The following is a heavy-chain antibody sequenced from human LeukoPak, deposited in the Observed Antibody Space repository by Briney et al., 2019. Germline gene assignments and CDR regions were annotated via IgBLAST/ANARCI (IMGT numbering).Heavy chain of an antibody. CDR3: ARMRSSSWYVSDYFDY. CDR2: INHSGST. V-gene: IGHV4-34*01. J-gene: IGHJ4*02. D-gene: IGHD6-13*01. Sequence: SETLSLTCTVSGGSISSYYWSWIRQPPGKGLEWIGEINHSGSTNYNPSLKSRVTISVDTSKNQFSLKLSSVTAADTAVYYCARMRSSSWYVSDYFDYWGQGTLVTVSS. CDR1: GGSISSYY.